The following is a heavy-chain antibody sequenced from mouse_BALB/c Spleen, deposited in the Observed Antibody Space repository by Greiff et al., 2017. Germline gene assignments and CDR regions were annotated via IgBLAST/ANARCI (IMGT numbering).Heavy chain of an antibody. Sequence: EVQRVESGGGLVQPGGSLRLSCATSGFTFTDYYMSWVRQPPGKALEWLGFIRNKANGYTTDDSASVKGRFTISRDNSQSILYLQMNTLRAEDSATYYCARAPYYYGREGTWFAYWGQGTLVTVSA. CDR3: ARAPYYYGREGTWFAY. J-gene: IGHJ3*01. CDR1: GFTFTDYY. V-gene: IGHV7-3*02. CDR2: IRNKANGYTT. D-gene: IGHD1-1*01.